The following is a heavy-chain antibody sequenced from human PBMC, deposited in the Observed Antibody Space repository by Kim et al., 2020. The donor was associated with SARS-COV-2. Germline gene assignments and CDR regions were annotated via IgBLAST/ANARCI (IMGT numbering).Heavy chain of an antibody. D-gene: IGHD6-13*01. CDR1: GYTFTSYA. CDR2: INTNTGNP. J-gene: IGHJ5*02. CDR3: ARDQLFLSSSLHNWFDP. V-gene: IGHV7-4-1*02. Sequence: ASVKVSCKASGYTFTSYAMNWVRQAPGQGLEWMGWINTNTGNPTYAQGFTGRFVFSLDTSVSTAYLQISSLKAEDTAVYYCARDQLFLSSSLHNWFDPWGQGTLVTVSS.